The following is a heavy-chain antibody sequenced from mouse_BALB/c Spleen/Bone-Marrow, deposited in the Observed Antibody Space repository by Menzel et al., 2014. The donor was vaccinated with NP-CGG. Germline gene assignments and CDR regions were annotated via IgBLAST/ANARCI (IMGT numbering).Heavy chain of an antibody. CDR3: ARGLPYYPMDY. CDR1: GFNIKDIY. D-gene: IGHD3-1*01. CDR2: IDPANGNT. J-gene: IGHJ4*01. V-gene: IGHV14-3*02. Sequence: VQLQQPGAELVKPGASVKLSCTASGFNIKDIYMHWVKQRPEQGLEWIGRIDPANGNTKYDPKFQGKATITADTSSNTAYLHLSSLTSEDTVVYYCARGLPYYPMDYWGQGTSVTVSS.